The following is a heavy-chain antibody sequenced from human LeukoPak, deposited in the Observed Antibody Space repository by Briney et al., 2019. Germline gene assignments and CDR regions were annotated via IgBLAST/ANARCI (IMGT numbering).Heavy chain of an antibody. Sequence: GGSLRLSCAASGFTVSDHYMSWIRQAPGKGLEWVSYLSSSGITIEYADSVKGRFTISRDNANNSLYLQMNSQSPEDTAVYYCARLRRIWNDVEMVDYWGQGTLVTVSS. J-gene: IGHJ4*02. CDR1: GFTVSDHY. D-gene: IGHD1-1*01. V-gene: IGHV3-11*01. CDR2: LSSSGITI. CDR3: ARLRRIWNDVEMVDY.